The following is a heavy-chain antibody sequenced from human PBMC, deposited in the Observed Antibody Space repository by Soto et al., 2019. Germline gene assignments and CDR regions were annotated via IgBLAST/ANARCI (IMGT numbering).Heavy chain of an antibody. Sequence: PSETLSLTCTVSGCSISSRNYYWAWVRQPPGKGLEWIGNIYYSGDTYYHWSFRSRLTVSVDTSTNQFSLKLNSLTAADTATYYDASGQVPGLFDVWGPGSLVTV. J-gene: IGHJ4*02. CDR3: ASGQVPGLFDV. CDR1: GCSISSRNYY. V-gene: IGHV4-39*01. CDR2: IYYSGDT. D-gene: IGHD3-9*01.